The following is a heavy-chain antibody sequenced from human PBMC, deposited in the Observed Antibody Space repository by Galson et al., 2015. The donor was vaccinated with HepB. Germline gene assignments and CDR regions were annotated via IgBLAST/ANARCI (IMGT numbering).Heavy chain of an antibody. J-gene: IGHJ4*02. D-gene: IGHD2-2*01. CDR1: GFSLSTSGMC. CDR2: IDWDDDK. Sequence: PALVKPTQTLTLICTFSGFSLSTSGMCVNWIRQPPGKALEWLARIDWDDDKYYNPSLKTRLTISKDTSKNQVVLTMTNMDPVDTGTYYCARIYTTSCKGDYWGQGTLVTVSS. CDR3: ARIYTTSCKGDY. V-gene: IGHV2-70*11.